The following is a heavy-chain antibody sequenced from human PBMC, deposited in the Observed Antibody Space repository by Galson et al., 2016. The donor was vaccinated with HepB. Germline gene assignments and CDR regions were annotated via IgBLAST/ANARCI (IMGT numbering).Heavy chain of an antibody. Sequence: SLRLSCAASGFTFSSYSLNWVRQAPGKGLEWVSSISSSSSYIYYADSVKGRFTISRDNAKNSLYLQMNSLRAEDTAVYYCASISGSWSSTDYWGQGTLVTVSS. CDR2: ISSSSSYI. D-gene: IGHD1-26*01. CDR3: ASISGSWSSTDY. CDR1: GFTFSSYS. J-gene: IGHJ4*02. V-gene: IGHV3-21*01.